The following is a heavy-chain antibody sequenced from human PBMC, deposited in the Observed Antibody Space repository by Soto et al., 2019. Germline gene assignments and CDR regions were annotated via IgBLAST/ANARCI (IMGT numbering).Heavy chain of an antibody. D-gene: IGHD5-12*01. Sequence: RGESLKISCKVPGNDFPYNWIGWVRQMPGKGLEWMGIIYPGDSDTKYSPSSRGQVTISADKSITTAFLQWTSLKASDTAMYYCARLGSNSSGYYYFDYWGQGTLVTVTS. J-gene: IGHJ4*01. CDR1: GNDFPYNW. CDR2: IYPGDSDT. V-gene: IGHV5-51*01. CDR3: ARLGSNSSGYYYFDY.